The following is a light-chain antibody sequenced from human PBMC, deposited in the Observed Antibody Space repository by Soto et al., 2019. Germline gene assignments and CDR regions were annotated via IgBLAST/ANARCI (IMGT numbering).Light chain of an antibody. CDR3: QQLNSYPFT. J-gene: IGKJ4*01. CDR2: AAS. CDR1: QGISSY. V-gene: IGKV1-9*01. Sequence: DIQLTQSPSFLSASVGDRVTITCRASQGISSYLAWYQQKPGKAPKLLIYAASTLQSGVTSRFSGSGSGTELTLTISSLQPEDFATYYCQQLNSYPFTFGGGTKVEIK.